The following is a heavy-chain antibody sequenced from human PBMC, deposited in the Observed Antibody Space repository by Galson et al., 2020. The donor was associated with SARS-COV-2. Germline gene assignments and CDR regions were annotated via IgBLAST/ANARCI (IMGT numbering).Heavy chain of an antibody. V-gene: IGHV3-23*01. CDR3: AKDGARGDYDYFDY. D-gene: IGHD4-17*01. CDR2: ISGSGGST. J-gene: IGHJ4*02. CDR1: GFTFSSYA. Sequence: GESLKISCAASGFTFSSYAMSWVRQAPGKGLEWVSAISGSGGSTYYADSVKGRFTISRDNSKNTLYLQMNSLRAEDTAVYYCAKDGARGDYDYFDYWGQGTLVTVTS.